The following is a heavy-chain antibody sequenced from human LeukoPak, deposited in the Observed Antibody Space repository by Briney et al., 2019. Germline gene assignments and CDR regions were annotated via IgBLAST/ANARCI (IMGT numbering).Heavy chain of an antibody. Sequence: ASVKVSCKASGYTFTGYYMHWVRQAPGQGLEWMGRINPNSGGTNYAQKFQGRVTMTRDTSISTAYMELSRLRSDDTAVYYCARVQSEYYYDSSGYYYWGQGTLVTVSS. J-gene: IGHJ4*02. D-gene: IGHD3-22*01. CDR1: GYTFTGYY. V-gene: IGHV1-2*06. CDR3: ARVQSEYYYDSSGYYY. CDR2: INPNSGGT.